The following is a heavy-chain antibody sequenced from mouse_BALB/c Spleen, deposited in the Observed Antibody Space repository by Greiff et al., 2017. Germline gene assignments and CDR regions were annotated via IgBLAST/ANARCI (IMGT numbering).Heavy chain of an antibody. CDR1: GYSITSGYY. Sequence: DVQLQESGPGLVKPSQSLSLTCSVTGYSITSGYYWNWIRQFPGNKLEWMGYISYDGSNNYNPSLKNRISITRDTSKNQFFLKLNSVTTEDTATYYCAIYGTFAYWGQGTLVTVSA. V-gene: IGHV3-6*02. CDR2: ISYDGSN. J-gene: IGHJ3*01. CDR3: AIYGTFAY. D-gene: IGHD1-1*01.